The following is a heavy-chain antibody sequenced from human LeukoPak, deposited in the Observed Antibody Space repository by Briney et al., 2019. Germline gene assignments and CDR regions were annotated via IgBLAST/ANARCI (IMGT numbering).Heavy chain of an antibody. D-gene: IGHD2-2*01. CDR1: GYSISSGYY. V-gene: IGHV4-38-2*01. Sequence: PSETLSLTCAVSGYSISSGYYWGWIRQAPGKGLEWIGSTYHSGSTHYNPSLKSRVTISVDTPKNQFSLKLSAVTAADTAVYYCARNGTSSYFDYWGQGTLVTVSS. CDR3: ARNGTSSYFDY. CDR2: TYHSGST. J-gene: IGHJ4*02.